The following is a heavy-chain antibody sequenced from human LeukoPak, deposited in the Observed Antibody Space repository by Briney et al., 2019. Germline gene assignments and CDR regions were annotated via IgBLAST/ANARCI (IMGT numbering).Heavy chain of an antibody. CDR3: ARDCDY. CDR2: ISYDGSNK. Sequence: GRSLRLSCAASGFTFSSYAMHWVRQAPGKGLEWVAVISYDGSNKYYADSVKGRFTISRDNSKNTLYLQMDSLRAEDTAVYYCARDCDYWGQGTLVTASS. J-gene: IGHJ4*02. CDR1: GFTFSSYA. V-gene: IGHV3-30*04.